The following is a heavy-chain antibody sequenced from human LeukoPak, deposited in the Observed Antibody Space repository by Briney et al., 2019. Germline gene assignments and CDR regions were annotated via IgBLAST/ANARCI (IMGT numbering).Heavy chain of an antibody. J-gene: IGHJ5*02. Sequence: GASVKVSCKASGGTFSSYAISWVRQAPGQGLEWMGRIIPILGIANYAQKFQGRVTITADKSTSTAYMELGSLRSEDTAVYYCARVDYYGSGSYSAENGFDPWGQGTLVTVSS. CDR1: GGTFSSYA. CDR2: IIPILGIA. CDR3: ARVDYYGSGSYSAENGFDP. D-gene: IGHD3-10*01. V-gene: IGHV1-69*04.